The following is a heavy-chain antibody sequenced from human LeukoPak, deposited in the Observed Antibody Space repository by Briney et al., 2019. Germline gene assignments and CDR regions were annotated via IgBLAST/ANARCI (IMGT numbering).Heavy chain of an antibody. Sequence: GGSLRLSCAVSGFTFSSYEMNWVRQAPGKGLEWVSYISSSGSTIYADSVKGRFTISRDNAKNSLYLQMNSLRAEDTAVYYCAKDNRWGRGYYSLDYWGQGTLVTVSS. CDR1: GFTFSSYE. D-gene: IGHD3-22*01. CDR3: AKDNRWGRGYYSLDY. CDR2: ISSSGSTI. J-gene: IGHJ4*02. V-gene: IGHV3-48*03.